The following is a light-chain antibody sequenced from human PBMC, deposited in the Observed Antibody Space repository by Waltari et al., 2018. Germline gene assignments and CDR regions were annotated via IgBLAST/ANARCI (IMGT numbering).Light chain of an antibody. CDR3: QQYNNWPRGT. J-gene: IGKJ1*01. V-gene: IGKV3-15*01. Sequence: EIVMTQSPATLSVSPGERATLSCRASQSVSSNLAWYQQKPGQAPRLLIYGESTRATGIPARFSGSGSGTEFTLTISSMQSEDFAVYYCQQYNNWPRGTFGQGTKVEIK. CDR1: QSVSSN. CDR2: GES.